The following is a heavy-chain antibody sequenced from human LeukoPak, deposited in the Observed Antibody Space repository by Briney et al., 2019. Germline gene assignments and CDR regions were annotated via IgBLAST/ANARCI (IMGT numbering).Heavy chain of an antibody. D-gene: IGHD1-26*01. J-gene: IGHJ4*02. CDR3: ARTQSQSGSYRYYFGY. Sequence: PSETLSLTCTVSGASVGSAGYHWSCIRLPPGGGVEWIGYIYYISNTNYNPSLKSRVTMSADPSKNQFSLKLNSVTAADTAVYYCARTQSQSGSYRYYFGYWGQGTLVTVSS. CDR2: IYYISNT. CDR1: GASVGSAGYH. V-gene: IGHV4-61*08.